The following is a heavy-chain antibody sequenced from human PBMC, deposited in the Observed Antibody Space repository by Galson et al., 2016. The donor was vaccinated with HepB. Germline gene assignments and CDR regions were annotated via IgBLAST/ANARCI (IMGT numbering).Heavy chain of an antibody. CDR2: VSMAGRRT. D-gene: IGHD3-10*02. CDR1: GFLFRSYG. Sequence: SLRLSCAGSGFLFRSYGMHWVRQAPGKGLEWVAVVSMAGRRTFYSASVRGRFIISSDDSNNMLFLQMNSRRPDDTAVYYCAKRREHCPPVGCSVDDWGQGTLVAVSS. V-gene: IGHV3-30*18. CDR3: AKRREHCPPVGCSVDD. J-gene: IGHJ4*01.